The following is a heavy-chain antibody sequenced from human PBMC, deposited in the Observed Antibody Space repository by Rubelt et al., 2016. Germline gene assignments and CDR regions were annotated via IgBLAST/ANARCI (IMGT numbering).Heavy chain of an antibody. D-gene: IGHD5-24*01. CDR2: IKQDGSEK. V-gene: IGHV3-7*03. J-gene: IGHJ4*02. Sequence: VQLVESGGGVVQPGRSLRLSCAASGFTFSSYWMSWVRQAPGKGLEWVANIKQDGSEKYYVDSVKGRFTISRDNSKNSLYLQMNSLRTEDTAVYYCAKDGEMATIRLQAYLDYWGQGTLVTVSS. CDR3: AKDGEMATIRLQAYLDY. CDR1: GFTFSSYW.